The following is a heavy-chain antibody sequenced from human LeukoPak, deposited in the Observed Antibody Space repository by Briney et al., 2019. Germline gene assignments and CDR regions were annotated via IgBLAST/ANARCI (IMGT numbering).Heavy chain of an antibody. Sequence: PGGSLRLSCAASGFTFSTYAMGWVRQARGKGLEWVSAISGSGGIISYASSVKGRFTISRDNSKNTLYLQMNSLRAEGAAVYDCARVLRYCSSASCCPGYFDYWGQETLVTVSS. CDR2: ISGSGGII. D-gene: IGHD2-2*01. CDR1: GFTFSTYA. J-gene: IGHJ4*02. CDR3: ARVLRYCSSASCCPGYFDY. V-gene: IGHV3-23*01.